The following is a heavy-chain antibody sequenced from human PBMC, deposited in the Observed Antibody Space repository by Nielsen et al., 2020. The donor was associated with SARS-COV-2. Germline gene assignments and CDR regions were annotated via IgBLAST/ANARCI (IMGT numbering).Heavy chain of an antibody. CDR1: GGSISSSSYY. J-gene: IGHJ5*02. Sequence: SETLSLTCTVSGGSISSSSYYWGWIRQPPGKGLEWIGSIYYSGSTNYNPSLKSRVTISVDTSKNQFSLKLSSVTAADTAVYYCARVGTYYYDSSGYAWGQGTLVTVSS. V-gene: IGHV4-39*07. D-gene: IGHD3-22*01. CDR2: IYYSGST. CDR3: ARVGTYYYDSSGYA.